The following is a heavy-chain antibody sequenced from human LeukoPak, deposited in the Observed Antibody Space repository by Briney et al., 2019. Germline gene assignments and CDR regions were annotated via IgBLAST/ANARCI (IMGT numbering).Heavy chain of an antibody. V-gene: IGHV3-23*01. Sequence: GGSLRLSRAASGFTFSSYAMHWVRQAPGKGLEWVSAISGSGGSTYYADSVKGRFTISRDNSKNTLYLQMNSLRAEDTAVYYCAKDGGYGYYYYYMDVWGKGTTVTVSS. J-gene: IGHJ6*03. CDR3: AKDGGYGYYYYYMDV. D-gene: IGHD5-18*01. CDR1: GFTFSSYA. CDR2: ISGSGGST.